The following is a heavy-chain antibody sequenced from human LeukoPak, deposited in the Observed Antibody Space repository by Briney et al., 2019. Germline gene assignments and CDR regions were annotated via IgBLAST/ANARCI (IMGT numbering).Heavy chain of an antibody. CDR1: GGTFSSYA. V-gene: IGHV1-69*05. Sequence: SVKVSCKASGGTFSSYAISWVRQAPGQGLEWMGGITPIFGTANYAQKFQGRVTITTDESTSTAYMELSSLRSEDTAVYYCARGGGPRYSYGFDYWGQGTLVTVSS. CDR3: ARGGGPRYSYGFDY. J-gene: IGHJ4*02. CDR2: ITPIFGTA. D-gene: IGHD5-18*01.